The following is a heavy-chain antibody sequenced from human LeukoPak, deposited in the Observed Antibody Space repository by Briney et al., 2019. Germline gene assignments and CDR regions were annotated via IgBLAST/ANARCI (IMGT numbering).Heavy chain of an antibody. J-gene: IGHJ3*02. CDR1: GDTFTNYY. CDR2: IYPSGGSA. CDR3: ATSLPRDADAFDI. Sequence: ASVKVSCKASGDTFTNYYIHWVRQAPGQGLEWMGLIYPSGGSANYAQKFQGRVTMTRDMSTSTVYMELSSLRSEDTAVYYCATSLPRDADAFDIWGQGTMVIVSS. D-gene: IGHD2-21*01. V-gene: IGHV1-46*01.